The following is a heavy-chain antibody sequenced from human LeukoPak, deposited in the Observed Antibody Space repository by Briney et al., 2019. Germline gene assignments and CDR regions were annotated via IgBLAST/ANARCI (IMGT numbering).Heavy chain of an antibody. CDR3: AREIFEPAGMPRYYYYYYMDV. Sequence: PGGSLRLSCAASGFTFSTYAMSWVRQAPGEGLEWVSSISSSSSYIYYADSVKGRFTISRDNAKNSLYLQMNSLRAEDTAVYYCAREIFEPAGMPRYYYYYYMDVWGKGTTVTVSS. CDR1: GFTFSTYA. CDR2: ISSSSSYI. D-gene: IGHD3-3*01. J-gene: IGHJ6*03. V-gene: IGHV3-21*01.